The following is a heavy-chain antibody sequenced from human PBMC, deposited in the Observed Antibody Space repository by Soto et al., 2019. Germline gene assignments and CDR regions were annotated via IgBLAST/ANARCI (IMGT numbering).Heavy chain of an antibody. D-gene: IGHD2-2*01. J-gene: IGHJ4*02. Sequence: PGESLKISCQASGYSFTAYWITWVRQMPGKGLEWMATIDPSDSYVDYSPSFRGHVTFSVDRSITTVYLQWNILKASDSAMYFCPSRASSSFYLFEFWCQGALFTVS. CDR2: IDPSDSYV. CDR1: GYSFTAYW. V-gene: IGHV5-10-1*01. CDR3: PSRASSSFYLFEF.